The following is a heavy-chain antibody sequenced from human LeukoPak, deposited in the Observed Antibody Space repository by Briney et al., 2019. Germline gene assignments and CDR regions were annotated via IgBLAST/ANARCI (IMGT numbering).Heavy chain of an antibody. J-gene: IGHJ5*02. Sequence: GESLKISCQGSGDSLTTYWIGWVRQTPGKGPEWMGIIYPANSNTLYSPSFQGRVTISADKSISTVYLQWNSLQASDTALYYRARRKYYSTWFDPWGPGTLVTVSS. V-gene: IGHV5-51*01. D-gene: IGHD2-2*01. CDR2: IYPANSNT. CDR3: ARRKYYSTWFDP. CDR1: GDSLTTYW.